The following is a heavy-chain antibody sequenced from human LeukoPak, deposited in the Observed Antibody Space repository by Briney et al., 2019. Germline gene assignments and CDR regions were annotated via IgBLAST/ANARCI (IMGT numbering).Heavy chain of an antibody. CDR2: INHSGNT. CDR1: GGSFSGYY. CDR3: ARTSIAAVFNY. V-gene: IGHV4-34*01. Sequence: SETLSLTCAVYGGSFSGYYWSWIRQPPGKGLEWIGEINHSGNTNYNPSLKSRVTISVDTSKNQFSLKLSSVTAADTAVYYCARTSIAAVFNYWGQGTLVTVSS. J-gene: IGHJ4*02. D-gene: IGHD6-13*01.